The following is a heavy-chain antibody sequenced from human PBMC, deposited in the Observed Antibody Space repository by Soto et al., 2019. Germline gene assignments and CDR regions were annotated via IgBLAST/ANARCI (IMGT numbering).Heavy chain of an antibody. CDR3: ANTRGVFYGDLDW. Sequence: EVQLLESGGGLVQPGGSLRLSCAASGFTFSSYAMSWVRQAPGKGLEWVSAISGSGGSTYYADSVKGRFTISRDNSKNTLYLQMNSLRAEDTAVYYYANTRGVFYGDLDWWGQGTLVTVSS. CDR2: ISGSGGST. V-gene: IGHV3-23*01. D-gene: IGHD4-17*01. J-gene: IGHJ4*02. CDR1: GFTFSSYA.